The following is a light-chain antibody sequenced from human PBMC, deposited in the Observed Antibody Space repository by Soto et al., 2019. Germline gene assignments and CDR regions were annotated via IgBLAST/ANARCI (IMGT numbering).Light chain of an antibody. V-gene: IGKV1-5*03. J-gene: IGKJ4*01. CDR3: QQYNSSPLT. Sequence: DIQMTQSPSTLYASVGDRVTITCRASQSIGASLAWFQQNPGKAPNLLIYKASSLESGVPSRFSGSGSGTEFTLTISTLQPDDFATYYCQQYNSSPLTFGGGTKVEIK. CDR1: QSIGAS. CDR2: KAS.